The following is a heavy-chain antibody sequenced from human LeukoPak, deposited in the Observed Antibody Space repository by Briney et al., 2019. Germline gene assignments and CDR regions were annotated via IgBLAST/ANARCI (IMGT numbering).Heavy chain of an antibody. J-gene: IGHJ4*02. CDR2: ISGSGGST. V-gene: IGHV3-23*01. CDR3: AKDNIVVVPAAIGY. Sequence: GGSLRLSCAASGFTFSSYAMSWVRQAPGKGLEWVSAISGSGGSTYYADSVKGRFTISRDNSKNTLYLQMNSLRAEDTAVCYCAKDNIVVVPAAIGYWGQGTLVTVSS. D-gene: IGHD2-2*01. CDR1: GFTFSSYA.